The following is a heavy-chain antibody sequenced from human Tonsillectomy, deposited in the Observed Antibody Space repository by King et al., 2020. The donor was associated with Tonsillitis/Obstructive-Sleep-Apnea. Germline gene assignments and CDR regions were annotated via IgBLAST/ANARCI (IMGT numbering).Heavy chain of an antibody. J-gene: IGHJ4*02. CDR2: TSTTGGTT. V-gene: IGHV3-23*04. CDR3: STPWYDRNWYLRGLDC. CDR1: GFTFSRYA. D-gene: IGHD1-7*01. Sequence: VQLVESGGGLVQPGGSLRLSCAASGFTFSRYAMTWVRQAPGKGLEWVSGTSTTGGTTYYAESVKGRFTISRDNSKNTLYMQMNSLSAEDTAIYFCSTPWYDRNWYLRGLDCWGKGTLVTVSS.